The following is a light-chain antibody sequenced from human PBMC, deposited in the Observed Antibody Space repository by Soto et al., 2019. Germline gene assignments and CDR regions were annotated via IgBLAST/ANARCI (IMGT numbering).Light chain of an antibody. Sequence: HSVLTQPPSVSGSPGQSITISCTGTSSDVGAYNYVSWYQQYPGKAPRLMISEVTSRPSGISNRFSGSKSGNSASLTISGLQAEDEADYYCSSYTGSSTLYVFGTGTKVTVL. CDR3: SSYTGSSTLYV. J-gene: IGLJ1*01. CDR2: EVT. CDR1: SSDVGAYNY. V-gene: IGLV2-14*01.